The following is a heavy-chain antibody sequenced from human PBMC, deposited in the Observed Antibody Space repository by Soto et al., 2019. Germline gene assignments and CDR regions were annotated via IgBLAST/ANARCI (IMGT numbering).Heavy chain of an antibody. CDR2: MYYGVGT. Sequence: QLQVQESGPGLVKPSETLSLTCTVSGSSISSSGYYWGWIRQPPGKGLEWIGSMYYGVGTYYNPSLKSRVTVSVDASKNQFSLNLSSVTAADTAVYYCARLPSRHLVDYWGQGTLVTVSS. V-gene: IGHV4-39*01. CDR1: GSSISSSGYY. CDR3: ARLPSRHLVDY. D-gene: IGHD3-3*02. J-gene: IGHJ4*02.